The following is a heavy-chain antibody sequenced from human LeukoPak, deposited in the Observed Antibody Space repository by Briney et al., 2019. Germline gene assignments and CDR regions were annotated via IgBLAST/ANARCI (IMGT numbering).Heavy chain of an antibody. V-gene: IGHV1-8*01. CDR3: ARGLAPSKKGYSFDP. CDR1: GYTFTSYD. CDR2: MNPNSGNT. Sequence: ASVKVSCKASGYTFTSYDINWVRQATGQGLEWMGWMNPNSGNTGYAQKFQGRVTMTRNTSISTAYMELSSLRSEDTAVYYCARGLAPSKKGYSFDPWGQGTLVTVSS. D-gene: IGHD2-15*01. J-gene: IGHJ5*02.